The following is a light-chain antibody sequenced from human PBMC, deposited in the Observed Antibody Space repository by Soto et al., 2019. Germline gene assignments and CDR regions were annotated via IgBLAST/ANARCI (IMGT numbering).Light chain of an antibody. V-gene: IGLV2-8*01. CDR2: EVS. Sequence: QSALTQPPSASGSPGQSVTISCTGTSSDVGAYNYLSWYQQHPGKAPKLMIYEVSKRPSGVPDRFSGSKSGNTASLTVCGLQAEDEADYYCSSYAGSNNYVFGTGTKLTVL. CDR3: SSYAGSNNYV. CDR1: SSDVGAYNY. J-gene: IGLJ1*01.